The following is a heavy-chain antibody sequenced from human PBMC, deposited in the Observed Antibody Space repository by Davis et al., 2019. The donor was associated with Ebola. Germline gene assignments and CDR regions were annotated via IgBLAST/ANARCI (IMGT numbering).Heavy chain of an antibody. Sequence: PSETLSLTCTVSGGSISSYYWSWIRQPPGKGLEWIGYIYYSGSTNYNPSLKSRVTISVDTSKNQFSLKLSSVTAADTAVYYCARGGYSSSLYNWFDPWGQGTLVTVSS. V-gene: IGHV4-59*01. CDR3: ARGGYSSSLYNWFDP. J-gene: IGHJ5*02. D-gene: IGHD6-13*01. CDR1: GGSISSYY. CDR2: IYYSGST.